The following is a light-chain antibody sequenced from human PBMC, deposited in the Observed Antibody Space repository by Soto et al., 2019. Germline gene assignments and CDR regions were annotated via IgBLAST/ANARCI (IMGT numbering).Light chain of an antibody. CDR3: SSYTRSSTVV. V-gene: IGLV2-14*03. J-gene: IGLJ3*02. CDR2: DVS. Sequence: QSALTQPASVSGSPGQSITISCTGSNNDVGAYNYVSWYQQHPGKALKNMIYDVSNRPSGVSNGFSGSKSGNTASLTISGRQDEDDADYYCSSYTRSSTVVFGGGTKLTVL. CDR1: NNDVGAYNY.